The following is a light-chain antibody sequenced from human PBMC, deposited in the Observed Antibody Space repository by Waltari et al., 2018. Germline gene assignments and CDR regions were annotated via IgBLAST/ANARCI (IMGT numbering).Light chain of an antibody. Sequence: SYELTQPHSVSVSPGQTASITCSGDGLGDKYVSWYQQKPGQSPVLVIFQDITRPSGIPERFSGSNSGNTATLTISGTQAMDEADYYCQTWDNSAVVFGGGTKLTVL. J-gene: IGLJ2*01. CDR3: QTWDNSAVV. CDR1: GLGDKY. CDR2: QDI. V-gene: IGLV3-1*01.